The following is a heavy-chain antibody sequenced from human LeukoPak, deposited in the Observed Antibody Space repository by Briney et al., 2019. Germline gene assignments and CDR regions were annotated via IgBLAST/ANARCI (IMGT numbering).Heavy chain of an antibody. CDR2: IYHNGDT. D-gene: IGHD3-10*01. CDR3: ARDGYGPTDY. J-gene: IGHJ4*02. CDR1: GGSFTGPY. V-gene: IGHV4-59*11. Sequence: SETLSLTCTVSGGSFTGPYWSWIRQTPGKGLEWIGYIYHNGDTRYNPSLKSRLTMSVDTSKNQFSLKLNSVTPADTAVYYCARDGYGPTDYWGKGSLVTASS.